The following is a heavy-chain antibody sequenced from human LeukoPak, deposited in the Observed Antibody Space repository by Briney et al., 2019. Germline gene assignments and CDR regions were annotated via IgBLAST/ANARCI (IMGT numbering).Heavy chain of an antibody. V-gene: IGHV1-69*05. CDR2: IIPIFGTA. D-gene: IGHD6-6*01. CDR1: GGTFSSYA. Sequence: SVKVSCKASGGTFSSYAISWVRQAPGQGLEWMGRIIPIFGTANYAQKFQGRVTITTDESTSTAYMELSSLRSEDTAVYYCARDTAAARNWFDPWGQGTLVTVSS. CDR3: ARDTAAARNWFDP. J-gene: IGHJ5*02.